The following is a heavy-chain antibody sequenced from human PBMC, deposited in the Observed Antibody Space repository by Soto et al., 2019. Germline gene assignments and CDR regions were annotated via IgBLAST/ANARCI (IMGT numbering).Heavy chain of an antibody. Sequence: GGSLRLSCAASGFTFSSHTMHWVRQAPGKGLEWLSLMSHDGNIKFYADSVKGRFTISRDNSKNTLYLQMNSLRAEDTALYYWFDPWGQGTLVTVSS. CDR3: FDP. CDR1: GFTFSSHT. CDR2: MSHDGNIK. V-gene: IGHV3-30-3*01. J-gene: IGHJ5*02.